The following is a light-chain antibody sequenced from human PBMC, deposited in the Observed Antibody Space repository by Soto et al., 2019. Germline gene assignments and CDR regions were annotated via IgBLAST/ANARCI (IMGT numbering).Light chain of an antibody. CDR3: SSYTSTTNPWV. J-gene: IGLJ3*02. CDR1: SSDVGGFNY. Sequence: QSVLTQPASVSGSPGQSITISCTGTSSDVGGFNYVSWYQHYPGEAPKLIIYEASKRPSGVSNRCSGSKSGYTASLTISGLHAEEEEDYYCSSYTSTTNPWVFGGGTKVTVL. V-gene: IGLV2-14*01. CDR2: EAS.